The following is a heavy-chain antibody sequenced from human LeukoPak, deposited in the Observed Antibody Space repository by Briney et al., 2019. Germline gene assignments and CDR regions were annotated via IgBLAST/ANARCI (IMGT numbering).Heavy chain of an antibody. J-gene: IGHJ4*02. Sequence: SETLSLTCTVSGGSISSYYWSWIRQPPGKGLEWIGYSYYSGSTNYNPSLKSRVTISVDTSKNQFPLKLSSVTAADTAVYYCARRNGQDIVATFRRRYYFDYWGQGTLVTVSS. V-gene: IGHV4-59*12. CDR2: SYYSGST. CDR1: GGSISSYY. CDR3: ARRNGQDIVATFRRRYYFDY. D-gene: IGHD5-12*01.